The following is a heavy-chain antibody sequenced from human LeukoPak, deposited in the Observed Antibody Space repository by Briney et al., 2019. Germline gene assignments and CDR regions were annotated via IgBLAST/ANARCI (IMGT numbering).Heavy chain of an antibody. CDR3: ARSGNILAGYYKARFEY. Sequence: ASVKVSCKASGYTFTSYGISWVRQAPGQGLEWMGWISAYNGNTNYAQKLQGRVTMTTDTSTSQAYMKLRSLRSDDPAVYYCARSGNILAGYYKARFEYWGQGTLVTASS. D-gene: IGHD3-9*01. CDR1: GYTFTSYG. V-gene: IGHV1-18*01. CDR2: ISAYNGNT. J-gene: IGHJ4*02.